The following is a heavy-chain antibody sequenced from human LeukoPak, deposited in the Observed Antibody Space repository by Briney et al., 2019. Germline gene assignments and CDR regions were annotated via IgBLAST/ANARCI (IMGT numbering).Heavy chain of an antibody. CDR1: GDSISNYY. J-gene: IGHJ5*02. V-gene: IGHV4-4*07. CDR2: FYISGST. CDR3: ARGFWVAGGNWFDL. D-gene: IGHD6-19*01. Sequence: SETLSLTCTVSGDSISNYYWSWIRQPAGRGLEWIGRFYISGSTIYNPSLKSRVTMSVDTSKNHFSLTLSSVTAADTAVYYCARGFWVAGGNWFDLWGQGTLVTVSS.